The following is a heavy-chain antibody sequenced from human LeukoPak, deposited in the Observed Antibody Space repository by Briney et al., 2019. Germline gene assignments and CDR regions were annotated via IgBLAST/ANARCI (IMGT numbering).Heavy chain of an antibody. CDR2: IYPQDSDT. V-gene: IGHV5-51*01. Sequence: GESLKISCQAFGFSFTTYWIGWVRQMPGKGLEWMGIIYPQDSDTLYSPSLQGRVTISADKSISTAYLQWSSLKASDTAMYYCARPMGLIWGPFDYWGQGTLVTVSS. CDR3: ARPMGLIWGPFDY. CDR1: GFSFTTYW. J-gene: IGHJ4*02. D-gene: IGHD7-27*01.